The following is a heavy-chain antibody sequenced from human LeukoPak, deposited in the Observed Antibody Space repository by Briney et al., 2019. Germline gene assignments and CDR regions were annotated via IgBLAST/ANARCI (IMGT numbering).Heavy chain of an antibody. Sequence: PSETLSLTCTVSGGSISSYYWSWIRQPPGKGLEWIGYIYYCGSTNYNPSLKSRVTISVDTSKNQFSLKLSSVTAADTAVYYCARVGSTGTTTDYYDYWGQGILVTVSS. J-gene: IGHJ4*02. CDR2: IYYCGST. V-gene: IGHV4-59*01. CDR1: GGSISSYY. D-gene: IGHD1-7*01. CDR3: ARVGSTGTTTDYYDY.